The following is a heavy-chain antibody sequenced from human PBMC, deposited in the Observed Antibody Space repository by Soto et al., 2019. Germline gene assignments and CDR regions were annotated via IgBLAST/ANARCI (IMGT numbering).Heavy chain of an antibody. D-gene: IGHD3-22*01. CDR1: GFTFSSYW. CDR3: ASSSNRRDSSGYSWAFDI. V-gene: IGHV3-74*01. CDR2: INSDGSCT. J-gene: IGHJ3*02. Sequence: EVQLVESGGGLVQPGGSLRLSCAASGFTFSSYWMHWVRQAPGKGLVWVSRINSDGSCTSYADSVKGRFTISRDNAKNTLYLQMNSLRAEDTAVYYCASSSNRRDSSGYSWAFDIWGQGTMVTVSS.